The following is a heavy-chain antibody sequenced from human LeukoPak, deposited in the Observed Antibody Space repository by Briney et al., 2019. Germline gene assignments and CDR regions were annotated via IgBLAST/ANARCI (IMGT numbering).Heavy chain of an antibody. Sequence: SQTLSLTCAISGDSVSSNSAAWNWIRQSPSRGLEWLGRTYYRSKWYNDYAVSVKSRITINSDTSKNQFSLQLSPVTPEDTAVYYCARDHSSGRNNLEHLDYWGQGTLVTVSS. V-gene: IGHV6-1*01. D-gene: IGHD3-10*01. J-gene: IGHJ4*02. CDR1: GDSVSSNSAA. CDR2: TYYRSKWYN. CDR3: ARDHSSGRNNLEHLDY.